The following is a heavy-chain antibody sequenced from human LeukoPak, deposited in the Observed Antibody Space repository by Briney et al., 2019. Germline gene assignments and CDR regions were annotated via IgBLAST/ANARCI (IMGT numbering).Heavy chain of an antibody. CDR3: ARDGPGEYAAARMNFDY. CDR1: GFTFSSYA. J-gene: IGHJ4*02. V-gene: IGHV3-30-3*01. D-gene: IGHD6-13*01. CDR2: ISYDGSNK. Sequence: GGSLRLSCAASGFTFSSYAMHWVRQAPGKGLEWVAVISYDGSNKYYADSVKGRFTISRDNSKNTLYLQMNSLRAEDMAVYYCARDGPGEYAAARMNFDYWGQGTLVTVSS.